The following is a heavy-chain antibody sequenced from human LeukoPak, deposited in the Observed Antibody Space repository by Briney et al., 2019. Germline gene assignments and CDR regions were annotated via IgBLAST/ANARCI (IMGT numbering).Heavy chain of an antibody. V-gene: IGHV3-23*01. CDR3: ATSYGSGSYYNPYYFDC. J-gene: IGHJ4*02. Sequence: GGSLRLSCAASGFTFSYYAMSWVRQAPGKGLEWVSTISGSAGSTYYADSVKGRFTVSRDNSKSTLYLQMNSLRAEDTAVYYCATSYGSGSYYNPYYFDCWGQGTLVTVSS. CDR1: GFTFSYYA. CDR2: ISGSAGST. D-gene: IGHD3-10*01.